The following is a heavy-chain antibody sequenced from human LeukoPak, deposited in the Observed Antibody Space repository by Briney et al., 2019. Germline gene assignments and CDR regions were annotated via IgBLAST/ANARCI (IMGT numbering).Heavy chain of an antibody. V-gene: IGHV3-23*01. D-gene: IGHD2-2*01. CDR3: AKRFCSATRCFHFDY. CDR1: GLTFAGYD. Sequence: GGSLRLSCAASGLTFAGYDMSWVRQAPGKGLEWVSTISASGDNTHYAGSVKGRFTISRDNSKNTLYLQMDSLRAEDTAVYYCAKRFCSATRCFHFDYWAREPWSPSPQ. J-gene: IGHJ4*02. CDR2: ISASGDNT.